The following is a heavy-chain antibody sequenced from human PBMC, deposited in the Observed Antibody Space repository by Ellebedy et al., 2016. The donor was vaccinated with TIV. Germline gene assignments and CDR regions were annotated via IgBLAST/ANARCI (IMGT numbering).Heavy chain of an antibody. CDR1: GFTFSSYG. CDR3: AKDRGPSVAGTDY. D-gene: IGHD6-19*01. Sequence: GGSLRLXXAASGFTFSSYGMHWVRQAPGKGLEWVSSISTSSSYIYYADSVKGRFTISRDNAKNSLYLQMNSLRAEDTALYYCAKDRGPSVAGTDYWGQGTLVTVSS. CDR2: ISTSSSYI. V-gene: IGHV3-21*04. J-gene: IGHJ4*02.